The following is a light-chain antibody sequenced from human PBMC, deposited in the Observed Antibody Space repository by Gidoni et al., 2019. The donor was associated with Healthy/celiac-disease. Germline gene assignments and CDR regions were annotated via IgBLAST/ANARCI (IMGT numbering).Light chain of an antibody. CDR3: QSYDSSLSGSV. CDR2: GNS. V-gene: IGLV1-40*01. CDR1: SSNIGAGYD. J-gene: IGLJ2*01. Sequence: QSVLTQPPSVSGAPGQRVTISCTGSSSNIGAGYDVHWYQQRPGTAHKLLIYGNSNRPSGVPYRFSGSKSGTAAALAITGLQAEDEADYDCQSYDSSLSGSVFGGGTKLTVL.